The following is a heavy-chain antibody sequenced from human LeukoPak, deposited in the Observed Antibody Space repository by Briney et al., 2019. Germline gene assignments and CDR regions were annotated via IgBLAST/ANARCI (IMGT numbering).Heavy chain of an antibody. CDR1: GGTFSSYA. CDR2: IIPIFGTA. Sequence: SVKVSCKASGGTFSSYAISWVRQAPGQGLEWMGGIIPIFGTANYAQKFQGRVTITADESTSTAYMELSSLRSEDTAVYYCASMEWLLYDAPLLYYYYYMDVWGKGTTVTVSS. CDR3: ASMEWLLYDAPLLYYYYYMDV. D-gene: IGHD3-3*01. V-gene: IGHV1-69*13. J-gene: IGHJ6*03.